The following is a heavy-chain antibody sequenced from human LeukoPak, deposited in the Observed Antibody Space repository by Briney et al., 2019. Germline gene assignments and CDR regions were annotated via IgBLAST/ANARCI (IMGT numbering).Heavy chain of an antibody. Sequence: PSETLSLTCTVSGGSISSYYWSWIRQPPGKGLEWIGEINHSGSTNYNPSLKSRVTISVDTSKNQFSLKLSSVTAADTAVYYCASSSYDILTGYYLGYWGQGTLVTVSS. CDR2: INHSGST. J-gene: IGHJ4*02. V-gene: IGHV4-34*01. CDR1: GGSISSYY. D-gene: IGHD3-9*01. CDR3: ASSSYDILTGYYLGY.